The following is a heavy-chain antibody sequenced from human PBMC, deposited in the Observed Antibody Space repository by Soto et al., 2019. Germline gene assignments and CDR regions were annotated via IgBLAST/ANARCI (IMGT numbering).Heavy chain of an antibody. CDR2: IYYSGST. V-gene: IGHV4-39*01. CDR1: GGSISSSSYY. Sequence: QLQLQESGPGLVKPSETLSLTCTVSGGSISSSSYYWGWIRQPPGKGLEWIGSIYYSGSTYYNPSLKIRVTISVDTAKNQVSLELSSVTAADTAVYYCAAGGIVGATSHAFDIWGQGTMVTVSS. J-gene: IGHJ3*02. D-gene: IGHD1-26*01. CDR3: AAGGIVGATSHAFDI.